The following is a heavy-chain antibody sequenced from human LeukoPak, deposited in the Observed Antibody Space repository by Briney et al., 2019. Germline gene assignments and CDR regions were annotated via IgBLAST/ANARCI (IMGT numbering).Heavy chain of an antibody. D-gene: IGHD3-22*01. J-gene: IGHJ4*02. CDR1: GFTFSSYG. CDR2: ISYDGSNK. CDR3: AKDLYYSDSSGSAPDY. V-gene: IGHV3-30*18. Sequence: QAGRSLRLSCAASGFTFSSYGMHWVRQAPGKGLEWVAVISYDGSNKYYADSVKGRFTISRDNSKNTLYLQMNSLRAEDTAVYYCAKDLYYSDSSGSAPDYWGQGTLVTVSS.